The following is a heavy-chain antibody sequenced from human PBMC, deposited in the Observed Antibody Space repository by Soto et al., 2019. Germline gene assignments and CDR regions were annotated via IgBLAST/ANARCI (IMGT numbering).Heavy chain of an antibody. CDR2: INAGNSDT. CDR1: GYTFTSYA. D-gene: IGHD2-8*01. Sequence: GASVKVSCKASGYTFTSYAMHWVRQAPGQRLEWMGWINAGNSDTKYSQKFQGRVTITRDTSTSTAYMELRSLTSDDTAVYYCAKNGQPPYYYYGMDVWGQGTTVTVSS. CDR3: AKNGQPPYYYYGMDV. V-gene: IGHV1-3*01. J-gene: IGHJ6*02.